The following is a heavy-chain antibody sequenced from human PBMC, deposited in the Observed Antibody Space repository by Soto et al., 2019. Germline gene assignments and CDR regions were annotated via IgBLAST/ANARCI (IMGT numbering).Heavy chain of an antibody. Sequence: GGSLRLSCAASGFTFSSYWMSWVRQAPGKGLEWVANIKQDGSEKNYVDSVKGRFTISRDNAKNSLYLQMNSLRAEDTAVYYCASLTIRSNFDYWGQGTLVTVSS. CDR3: ASLTIRSNFDY. CDR2: IKQDGSEK. V-gene: IGHV3-7*01. CDR1: GFTFSSYW. J-gene: IGHJ4*02. D-gene: IGHD2-2*01.